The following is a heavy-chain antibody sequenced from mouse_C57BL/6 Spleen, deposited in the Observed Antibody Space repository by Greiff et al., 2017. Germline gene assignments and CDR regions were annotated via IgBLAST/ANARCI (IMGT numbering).Heavy chain of an antibody. J-gene: IGHJ4*01. CDR2: IYPGSGST. D-gene: IGHD1-1*01. Sequence: VQLQQPGAELVKPGASVKMSCKASGYTFTSYWITWVKQRPGQGLEWIGDIYPGSGSTNYNEKFKSKATLTVDTSSSTAYMQLSSLTSEDSAVYCCARAYGSSYDYAMDYWGQGTSVTVAS. CDR1: GYTFTSYW. V-gene: IGHV1-55*01. CDR3: ARAYGSSYDYAMDY.